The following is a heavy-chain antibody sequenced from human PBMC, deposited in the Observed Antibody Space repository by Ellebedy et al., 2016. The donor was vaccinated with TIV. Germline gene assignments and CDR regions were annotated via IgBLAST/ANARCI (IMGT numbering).Heavy chain of an antibody. CDR1: GFTFSDYY. CDR3: ARVEQMRAFDI. V-gene: IGHV3-11*01. D-gene: IGHD1/OR15-1a*01. CDR2: ISSSGSTI. Sequence: GESLKISCAASGFTFSDYYMSWIRQAPGKGLEWVSYISSSGSTIYYADSVKGRFTISRDNAKNSLYLQMNSLRAEDTAVYYCARVEQMRAFDIWGQGTMVTVSS. J-gene: IGHJ3*02.